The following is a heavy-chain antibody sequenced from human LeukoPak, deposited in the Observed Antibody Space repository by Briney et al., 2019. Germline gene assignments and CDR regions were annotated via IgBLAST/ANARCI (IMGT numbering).Heavy chain of an antibody. D-gene: IGHD2-2*01. Sequence: GGSLRLSCAASGFTFSSYSMNWVRQAPGKGLEWVSSISSSSSYIYYADSVKGRFTISRGNAKNSLYLQMNSLRAEDTAVYYCATDIVVVPAAISYWGQGTLVTVSS. V-gene: IGHV3-21*01. CDR3: ATDIVVVPAAISY. CDR2: ISSSSSYI. J-gene: IGHJ4*02. CDR1: GFTFSSYS.